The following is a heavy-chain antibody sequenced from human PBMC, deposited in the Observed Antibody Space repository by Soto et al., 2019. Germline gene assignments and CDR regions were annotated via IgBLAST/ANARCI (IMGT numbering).Heavy chain of an antibody. V-gene: IGHV1-18*01. CDR2: ISAYNGNT. J-gene: IGHJ5*02. CDR3: ARDPGVGATFLVGWFDP. D-gene: IGHD1-26*01. Sequence: ASVKVSCKASGYTFTSYGISWVRQAPGQGLEWMGWISAYNGNTNYAQKLQGRVTMTTDTSTSTAYMELRSLRSDDTDVYYCARDPGVGATFLVGWFDPWGQGTLVTVSS. CDR1: GYTFTSYG.